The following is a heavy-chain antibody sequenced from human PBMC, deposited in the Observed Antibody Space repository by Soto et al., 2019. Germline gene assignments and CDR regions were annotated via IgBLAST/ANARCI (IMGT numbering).Heavy chain of an antibody. CDR3: ARDPYSSSWYDDF. CDR1: GFTFSSYW. D-gene: IGHD6-13*01. J-gene: IGHJ4*02. V-gene: IGHV3-7*01. CDR2: IKQDGSAK. Sequence: EVQLVESGGGLVQPGGSLRLSCAASGFTFSSYWMSWVRQAPGKGVEWVANIKQDGSAKYYVDSVRGRFTISRDNAKNSLFLQMNSLRVEDTAVYYCARDPYSSSWYDDFWGQGTLVTVSS.